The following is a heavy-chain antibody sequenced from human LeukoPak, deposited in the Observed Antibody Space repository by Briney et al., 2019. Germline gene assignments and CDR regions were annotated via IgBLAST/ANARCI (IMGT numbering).Heavy chain of an antibody. Sequence: GGSLRLSCATSGFIFSNYAMSWVRQAPGKGLEWVSGISNSGGRTDYADSVKGRFTISRDNSKNTLYLQMDSLRAEDTAVYYCAKPPKNLESGYSYGDSAEYFQHWGQGTLVTASS. CDR3: AKPPKNLESGYSYGDSAEYFQH. CDR1: GFIFSNYA. V-gene: IGHV3-23*01. CDR2: ISNSGGRT. J-gene: IGHJ1*01. D-gene: IGHD5-18*01.